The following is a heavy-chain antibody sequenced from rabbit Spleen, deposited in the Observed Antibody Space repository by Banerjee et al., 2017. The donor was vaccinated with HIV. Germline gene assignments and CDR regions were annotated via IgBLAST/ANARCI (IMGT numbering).Heavy chain of an antibody. CDR2: IDSGSSGFT. D-gene: IGHD1-1*01. CDR1: GVSFSGSSY. CDR3: ARDTSSSFSSSGMDL. V-gene: IGHV1S45*01. J-gene: IGHJ6*01. Sequence: QEQLVESGGGLVKPGTSLTLTCIASGVSFSGSSYMCWVRQAPGKGLEWIACIDSGSSGFTYFANWAKGRFTISKTASTTVTLHMTSLTAADTATYFCARDTSSSFSSSGMDLWGPGTLVTVS.